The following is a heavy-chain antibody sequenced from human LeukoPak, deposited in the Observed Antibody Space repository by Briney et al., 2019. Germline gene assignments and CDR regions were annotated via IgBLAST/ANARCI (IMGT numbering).Heavy chain of an antibody. D-gene: IGHD3-3*01. CDR1: GGSFSGYY. Sequence: SETLSLTCAVSGGSFSGYYWSWIRQPPGEGLEWIGEINHSGSTNYNPSLKSRVTISVDTSKNQFSLKLSSVTAADTAVYYCARLTPYYDFWSGYYHDAFDIWGQGTMVTVSS. CDR3: ARLTPYYDFWSGYYHDAFDI. CDR2: INHSGST. V-gene: IGHV4-34*01. J-gene: IGHJ3*02.